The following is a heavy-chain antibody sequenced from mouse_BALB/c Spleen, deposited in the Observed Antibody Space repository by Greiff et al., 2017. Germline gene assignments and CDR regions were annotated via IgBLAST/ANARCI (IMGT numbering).Heavy chain of an antibody. CDR3: AREDGYY. D-gene: IGHD2-3*01. V-gene: IGHV1-87*01. J-gene: IGHJ2*01. Sequence: QVQLKESGAELARPGASVKLSCKASGYTFTSYWMQWVKQRPGQGLEWIGATYPGDGDTRYTQKFKGKATLTADKSSSTAYMQLSSLASEDSAVYYCAREDGYYWGQGTTLTVSS. CDR2: TYPGDGDT. CDR1: GYTFTSYW.